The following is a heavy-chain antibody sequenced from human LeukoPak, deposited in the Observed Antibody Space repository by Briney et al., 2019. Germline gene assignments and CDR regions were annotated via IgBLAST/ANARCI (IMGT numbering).Heavy chain of an antibody. CDR1: GDSTSSTNYY. Sequence: SETLSLTCIVSGDSTSSTNYYWDWIRQPPGKGLEWIGSVSFSGRTYYNPSLRSRLTISADTSQNQFSLKVTSVTPTDTAVYYCARRGIYSPAGLDVWGQGTTVTVSS. J-gene: IGHJ6*02. V-gene: IGHV4-39*01. CDR3: ARRGIYSPAGLDV. CDR2: VSFSGRT. D-gene: IGHD2-15*01.